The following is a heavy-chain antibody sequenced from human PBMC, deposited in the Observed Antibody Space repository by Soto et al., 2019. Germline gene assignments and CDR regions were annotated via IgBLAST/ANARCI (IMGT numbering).Heavy chain of an antibody. CDR3: STRAYDTNGYYRFDP. CDR2: INHSGRV. Sequence: QVQLQQWGAGLLKPSETLSLTCAVYGGSFSGHSWTWLRQSPGKGLEWIGDINHSGRVNYSPSLTSRVTISLDTSKNQFSLTLSAVTAADTAMYYCSTRAYDTNGYYRFDPWGQGTLVTVSS. J-gene: IGHJ5*01. CDR1: GGSFSGHS. V-gene: IGHV4-34*01. D-gene: IGHD3-22*01.